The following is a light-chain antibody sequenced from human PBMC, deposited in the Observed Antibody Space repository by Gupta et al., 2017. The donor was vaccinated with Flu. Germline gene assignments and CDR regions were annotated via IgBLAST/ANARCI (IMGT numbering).Light chain of an antibody. V-gene: IGKV4-1*01. J-gene: IGKJ4*01. CDR1: QSVLYSSNNKNY. CDR3: QQYYDTPLT. Sequence: DIVMTQSPDSLAVSLGERATLNCKSSQSVLYSSNNKNYLAWYQQKPRQPPKLLIYWASTRESGAPDRFSGSGSGTDFTLTISSLQAEDVAVYYCQQYYDTPLTFGGGTKVEIK. CDR2: WAS.